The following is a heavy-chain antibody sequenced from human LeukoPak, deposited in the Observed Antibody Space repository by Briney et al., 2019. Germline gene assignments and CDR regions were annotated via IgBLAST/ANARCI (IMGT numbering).Heavy chain of an antibody. CDR3: ARGKGYCTSTSCLSCFDP. D-gene: IGHD2-2*01. J-gene: IGHJ5*02. V-gene: IGHV3-30*04. Sequence: GGSLRLSCAASGFTFSSYAMHWVRQAPGKGLEWVAVISYDGSNKYYADSVKGRFTISRDNAKNSLYLQMNSLRAEDTAVYYCARGKGYCTSTSCLSCFDPWGQGTLVTVSS. CDR2: ISYDGSNK. CDR1: GFTFSSYA.